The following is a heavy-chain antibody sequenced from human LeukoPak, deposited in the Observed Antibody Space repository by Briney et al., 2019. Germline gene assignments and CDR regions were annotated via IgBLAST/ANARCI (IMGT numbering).Heavy chain of an antibody. CDR1: DDSFSSHY. D-gene: IGHD4-17*01. Sequence: SETLSLTCAVSDDSFSSHYWTWIRQPPGKGLEWIGYISYIASTNYNPSLKSRVTISIDTSKNQFSLKLTSVTAADTAVYYCARDLVTVTKGFDIWGQGTMVSVSS. CDR2: ISYIAST. CDR3: ARDLVTVTKGFDI. J-gene: IGHJ3*02. V-gene: IGHV4-59*11.